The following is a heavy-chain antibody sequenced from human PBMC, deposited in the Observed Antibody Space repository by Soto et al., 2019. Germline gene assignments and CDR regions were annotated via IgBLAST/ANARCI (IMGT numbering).Heavy chain of an antibody. V-gene: IGHV3-48*03. D-gene: IGHD1-20*01. CDR2: INSSGRTI. Sequence: EVQLVESGGGLVQPGGSLRLSCAASGFTFSSYEMNWVRQAPGKGLEWVSYINSSGRTIYYADSVKGRFTISRDNAKNSLYLQMNSLRAEDTAVYYCARSGYNWNDGARGYFDYWGQGTLVTVSS. CDR3: ARSGYNWNDGARGYFDY. J-gene: IGHJ4*02. CDR1: GFTFSSYE.